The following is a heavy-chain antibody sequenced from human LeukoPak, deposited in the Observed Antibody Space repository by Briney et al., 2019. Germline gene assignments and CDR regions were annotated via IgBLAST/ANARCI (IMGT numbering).Heavy chain of an antibody. CDR2: INHSGYT. CDR3: TRMTTGHDY. Sequence: SETLSLTCAVSGVSFNDYYWSWVRQTPGKGLEWIGEINHSGYTNDSPSLKSRVTISIDTSRKQFSLNLRSVTVADAGIYYCTRMTTGHDYWGQGTLVTVSS. V-gene: IGHV4-34*01. D-gene: IGHD4-17*01. J-gene: IGHJ4*02. CDR1: GVSFNDYY.